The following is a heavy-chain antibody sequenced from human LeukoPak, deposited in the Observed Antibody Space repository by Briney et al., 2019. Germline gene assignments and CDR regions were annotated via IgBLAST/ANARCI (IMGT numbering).Heavy chain of an antibody. Sequence: SETLSLTCAVYGGSFSGYYWSWIRQPPGKGLEWIGEINHSGSTNYNPSLKSRVTISVDTSKNQFSLKLSSVTAADTAVYYCARDAYSSSWYLGYYYYYMDVWGKGTTVTASS. V-gene: IGHV4-34*01. D-gene: IGHD6-13*01. CDR2: INHSGST. CDR3: ARDAYSSSWYLGYYYYYMDV. CDR1: GGSFSGYY. J-gene: IGHJ6*03.